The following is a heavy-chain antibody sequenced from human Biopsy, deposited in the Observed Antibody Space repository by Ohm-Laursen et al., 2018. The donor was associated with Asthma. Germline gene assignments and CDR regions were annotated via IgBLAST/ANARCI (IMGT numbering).Heavy chain of an antibody. CDR3: ARTYYDFLTGQVKDVFGV. V-gene: IGHV1-3*04. J-gene: IGHJ3*01. CDR1: GYNFISFA. D-gene: IGHD3-9*01. CDR2: VNTGNGDT. Sequence: ASVKVSCKTSGYNFISFAIHWVRQAPGQRLEWMGWVNTGNGDTKYSQKFQGRVTITRDTSASTVYMELRSLRSEDTATYYCARTYYDFLTGQVKDVFGVWGQGTMVTVSS.